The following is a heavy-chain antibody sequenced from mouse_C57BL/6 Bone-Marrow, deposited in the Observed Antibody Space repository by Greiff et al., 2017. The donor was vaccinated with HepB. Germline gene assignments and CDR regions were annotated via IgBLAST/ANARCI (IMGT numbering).Heavy chain of an antibody. CDR2: IDPENGDT. CDR3: TPYYYGSA. Sequence: EVQLQQSGAELVRPGASVKLSCTASGFNIKDGYMHWVKQRPEQGLEWIGWIDPENGDTEYASKFQGKATITADTSSNTAYLQLSSLTSEDTAVYYCTPYYYGSAWGQGTTLTVSS. D-gene: IGHD1-1*01. V-gene: IGHV14-4*01. J-gene: IGHJ2*01. CDR1: GFNIKDGY.